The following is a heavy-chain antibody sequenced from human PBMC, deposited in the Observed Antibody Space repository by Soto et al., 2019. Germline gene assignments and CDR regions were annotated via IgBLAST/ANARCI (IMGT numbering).Heavy chain of an antibody. V-gene: IGHV3-30*18. CDR2: ISYDGSNK. D-gene: IGHD3-10*01. J-gene: IGHJ6*02. CDR1: GFTFSSYG. CDR3: AKDFYGPGSYLRAPMDV. Sequence: QVQLVESGGGVVQPGRSLRLSCVASGFTFSSYGMHWVRQAPGTGLEWVAVISYDGSNKYYADSVKGRFTISRDNSKNPLYLQMNSLRAEDTAVYYCAKDFYGPGSYLRAPMDVWGQGTTVTVSS.